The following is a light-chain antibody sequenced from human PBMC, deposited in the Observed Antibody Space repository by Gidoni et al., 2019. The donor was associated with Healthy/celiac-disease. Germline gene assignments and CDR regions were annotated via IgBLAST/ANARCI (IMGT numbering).Light chain of an antibody. CDR2: SNN. CDR3: AAWDDSLNGHYV. Sequence: QSVLTQPPSASGTPGQRVTISCSGSSSNIGSNTVNWYQQLPGTAPKLLIYSNNPRPSGVPYRFSGSKSGTSASLAISGLQSEDDADYYCAAWDDSLNGHYVFGTGTKVTVL. J-gene: IGLJ1*01. CDR1: SSNIGSNT. V-gene: IGLV1-44*01.